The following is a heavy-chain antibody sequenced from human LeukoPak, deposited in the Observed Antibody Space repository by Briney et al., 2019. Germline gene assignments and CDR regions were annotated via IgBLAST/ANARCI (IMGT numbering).Heavy chain of an antibody. Sequence: SETLSLTCTVSGDSFSGYYWGWIRQPPGKGLECVGYMHSSGGTAYNPSLKSRLTISIDTSNNQFSLTLSSVTAADTAVYYCARHVYGKGMYVWGKGTTVTVSS. CDR3: ARHVYGKGMYV. CDR1: GDSFSGYY. D-gene: IGHD4-17*01. V-gene: IGHV4-59*08. CDR2: MHSSGGT. J-gene: IGHJ6*04.